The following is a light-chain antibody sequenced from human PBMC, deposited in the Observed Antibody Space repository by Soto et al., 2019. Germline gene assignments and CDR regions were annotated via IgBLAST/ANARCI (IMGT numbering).Light chain of an antibody. J-gene: IGLJ2*01. Sequence: QSVLTQPPSASGSPGQSVTISCTGTNSDIGAYNYVSWYRQYPDKAPKLLVYQVTKRPSGVPDRFSGSKSGNTAALTVSGLQAEDEAVYYCSSYTSSSTVVFGGGTKLTVL. CDR3: SSYTSSSTVV. V-gene: IGLV2-8*01. CDR2: QVT. CDR1: NSDIGAYNY.